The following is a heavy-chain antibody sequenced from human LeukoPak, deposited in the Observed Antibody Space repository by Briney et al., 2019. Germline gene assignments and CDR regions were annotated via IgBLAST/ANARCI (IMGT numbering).Heavy chain of an antibody. V-gene: IGHV3-64*01. CDR2: IGPIGVYT. D-gene: IGHD1-1*01. Sequence: PGGSLRLSCAASGFTFSDYAMHWVRQAPGKGLEFVSVIGPIGVYTYYANSVKGRFTISRDNSKSTVSLQMGSLRDEDTAVYYCARSPPGRTNWNYYDYWGRGTLVTVSS. CDR1: GFTFSDYA. CDR3: ARSPPGRTNWNYYDY. J-gene: IGHJ4*02.